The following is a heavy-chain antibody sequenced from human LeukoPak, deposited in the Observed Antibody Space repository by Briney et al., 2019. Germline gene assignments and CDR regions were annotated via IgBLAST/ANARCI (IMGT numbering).Heavy chain of an antibody. V-gene: IGHV3-11*01. CDR3: AREMNTAMINLDA. D-gene: IGHD5-18*01. J-gene: IGHJ5*02. Sequence: PGGSLRLSCAASGFTFSDYYMNWIRQTPGKRLEWIAHISGGADTIEYTDSMKGRFTISRDNARNSLFLQMDSLRVEDTAIYYCAREMNTAMINLDAWGQGTPVTVSS. CDR1: GFTFSDYY. CDR2: ISGGADTI.